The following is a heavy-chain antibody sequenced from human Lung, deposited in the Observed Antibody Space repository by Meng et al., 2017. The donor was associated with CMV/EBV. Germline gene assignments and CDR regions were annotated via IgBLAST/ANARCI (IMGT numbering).Heavy chain of an antibody. CDR3: ARGGYQLLVYYYYYGMDV. CDR1: GGTFSSYA. J-gene: IGHJ6*02. V-gene: IGHV1-69*05. Sequence: SVKVSXKASGGTFSSYAISWVRQAPGQGLEWMGGIIPIFGTANYAQKFQGRVTITTDESTSTAYMELSSLRSEDTAVYYCARGGYQLLVYYYYYGMDVWGQGTTVXVSS. D-gene: IGHD2-2*01. CDR2: IIPIFGTA.